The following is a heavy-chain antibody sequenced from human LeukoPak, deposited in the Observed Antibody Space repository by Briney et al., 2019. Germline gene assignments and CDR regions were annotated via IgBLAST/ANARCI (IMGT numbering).Heavy chain of an antibody. CDR2: MYYSGST. CDR3: ARDVGGWYGY. J-gene: IGHJ4*02. V-gene: IGHV4-59*11. CDR1: GGSISSHY. D-gene: IGHD6-19*01. Sequence: SETLSLTCTVSGGSISSHYWSWIRQPPGKGLEWIGYMYYSGSTNYNPSLKSRVTISVDTSKNQFSLKLSSVTAADTAVYYCARDVGGWYGYWGQGTLVTVSS.